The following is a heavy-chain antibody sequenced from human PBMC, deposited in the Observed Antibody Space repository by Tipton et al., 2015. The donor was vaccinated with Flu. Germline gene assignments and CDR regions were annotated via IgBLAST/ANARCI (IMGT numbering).Heavy chain of an antibody. J-gene: IGHJ4*02. CDR2: IHRSGST. Sequence: TLSLTCSVSGDSIGSRYYWGWIRQPPGQGLEWIGNIHRSGSTYRNPSLKSRVIMSVDTSKNQFSLKLSSVTAADTAVYYCARDPSLGMPDYLDYWGQGTLVTASS. CDR3: ARDPSLGMPDYLDY. D-gene: IGHD2-2*01. CDR1: GDSIGSRYY. V-gene: IGHV4-38-2*02.